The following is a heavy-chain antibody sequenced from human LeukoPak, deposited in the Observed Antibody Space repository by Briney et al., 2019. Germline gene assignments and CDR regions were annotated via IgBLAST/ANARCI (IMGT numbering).Heavy chain of an antibody. J-gene: IGHJ4*02. Sequence: PGGSLRPSCAAPGFTFYKYSMSWVRQAPGKGLEWITYIDGSSATIYYADSVKGRFTTSRDNARNSVYLHMNSLRAEDTAVYYCATYGRDGYKGFYWGQGALVTVSS. CDR3: ATYGRDGYKGFY. V-gene: IGHV3-48*04. D-gene: IGHD5-24*01. CDR2: IDGSSATI. CDR1: GFTFYKYS.